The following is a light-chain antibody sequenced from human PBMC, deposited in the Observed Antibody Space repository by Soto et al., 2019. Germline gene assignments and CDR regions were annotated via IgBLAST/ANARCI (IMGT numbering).Light chain of an antibody. J-gene: IGKJ5*01. CDR1: QSVNTNY. Sequence: EVVLTQSPGTLSLSPGERATLSCRASQSVNTNYLAWYQQKSGQAPRLLIYGASSRATGIPDRFSGSGSGTDFTLTINRLEPEDFAAYFCQQYGSSPITFGQGKRLEIK. CDR2: GAS. V-gene: IGKV3-20*01. CDR3: QQYGSSPIT.